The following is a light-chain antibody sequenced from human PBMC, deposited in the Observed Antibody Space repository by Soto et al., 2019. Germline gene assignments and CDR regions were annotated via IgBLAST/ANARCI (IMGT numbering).Light chain of an antibody. CDR2: EVS. CDR3: SSYTSSSTHDV. J-gene: IGLJ1*01. Sequence: QSALTQPASVSGSPGQSITISCTGTSSDVGGYNYVSWYQQHPGKAPKLMIYEVSNRPSGVSNRFSGSKSGNTASLTISGLQAEDEADYYCSSYTSSSTHDVFGTGTKLTFL. CDR1: SSDVGGYNY. V-gene: IGLV2-14*01.